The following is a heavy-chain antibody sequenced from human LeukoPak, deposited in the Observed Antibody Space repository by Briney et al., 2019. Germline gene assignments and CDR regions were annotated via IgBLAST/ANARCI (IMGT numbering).Heavy chain of an antibody. CDR2: INHSGST. CDR3: AGGVVIAPQTFDY. J-gene: IGHJ4*02. V-gene: IGHV4-34*08. D-gene: IGHD2-21*01. CDR1: GFTFSDYY. Sequence: LRLSCAASGFTFSDYYMSWIRQPPGKGLEWIGEINHSGSTNYNPSLKSRVTISVDTSKNQFSLKLSSVTAADTAVYYCAGGVVIAPQTFDYWGQGTLVTVSS.